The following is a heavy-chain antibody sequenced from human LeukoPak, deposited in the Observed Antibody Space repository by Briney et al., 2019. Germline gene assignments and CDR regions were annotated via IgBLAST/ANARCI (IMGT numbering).Heavy chain of an antibody. CDR3: ASSPNWNGAEYYFEY. D-gene: IGHD1-1*01. CDR1: GFTFSDYY. V-gene: IGHV3-11*01. Sequence: GGSLRLSCAASGFTFSDYYMSWIRQAPGKGLEWVSYISSSGSTIYYADSVKGRFTISRDNAKNSLYLQMNSLRAEDTAVYYCASSPNWNGAEYYFEYWGRGTPVIVSS. CDR2: ISSSGSTI. J-gene: IGHJ4*02.